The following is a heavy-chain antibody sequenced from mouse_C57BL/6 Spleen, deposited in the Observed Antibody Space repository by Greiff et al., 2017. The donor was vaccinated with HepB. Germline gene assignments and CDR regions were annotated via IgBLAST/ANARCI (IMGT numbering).Heavy chain of an antibody. CDR3: ARHEGRYDYDGDWYFDV. D-gene: IGHD2-4*01. CDR2: IWSDGST. CDR1: GFSLTSYG. J-gene: IGHJ1*03. Sequence: VMLVESGPGLVAPSQSLSITCTVSGFSLTSYGVHWVRQPPGKGLEWLVVIWSDGSTTYNSALKSRLSISKDNSKSQVFLKMNSLQTDDTAMYYCARHEGRYDYDGDWYFDVWGTGTTVTVSS. V-gene: IGHV2-6-1*01.